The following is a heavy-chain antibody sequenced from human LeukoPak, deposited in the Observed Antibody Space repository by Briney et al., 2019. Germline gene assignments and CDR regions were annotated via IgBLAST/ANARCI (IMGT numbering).Heavy chain of an antibody. J-gene: IGHJ4*02. CDR2: IYTGGST. CDR1: GFTVSSSF. Sequence: PGGSLRLSCAASGFTVSSSFMSWVRQAPGKGLEWVSVIYTGGSTYYADSVKGRFTVSRDNAKNSLYLQMNSLRAEDTAVYYCARDASAWSRDYWGLGTLVTVSS. D-gene: IGHD3-16*01. CDR3: ARDASAWSRDY. V-gene: IGHV3-66*01.